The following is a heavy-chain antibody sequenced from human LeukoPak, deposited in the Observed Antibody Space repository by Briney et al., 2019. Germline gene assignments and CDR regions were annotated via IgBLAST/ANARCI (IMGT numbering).Heavy chain of an antibody. Sequence: GGSLRLSCAASGFTFSSYSMNWVCQAPGKGLEWVSYISSSSSTIYYADSVKGRFTISRDNAKNSLYLQMNSLRAEDTAVYYCARAAFWSGYYLYYYYYMDVWGKGTTVTVSS. CDR1: GFTFSSYS. V-gene: IGHV3-48*01. D-gene: IGHD3-3*01. J-gene: IGHJ6*03. CDR3: ARAAFWSGYYLYYYYYMDV. CDR2: ISSSSSTI.